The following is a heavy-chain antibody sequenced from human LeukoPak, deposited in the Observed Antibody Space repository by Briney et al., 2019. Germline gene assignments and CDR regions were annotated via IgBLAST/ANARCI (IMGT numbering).Heavy chain of an antibody. Sequence: PSETLSLTCTVSDGSISSYYWNWIRQPPGKGLEWIGYIYYSGSTNYNPSLKNRVTISVDTSKNQFSLKLRSVTAADTAVYYCASGTYYYFDFWGQGTLVTVSS. CDR3: ASGTYYYFDF. J-gene: IGHJ4*02. D-gene: IGHD1-26*01. CDR1: DGSISSYY. V-gene: IGHV4-59*08. CDR2: IYYSGST.